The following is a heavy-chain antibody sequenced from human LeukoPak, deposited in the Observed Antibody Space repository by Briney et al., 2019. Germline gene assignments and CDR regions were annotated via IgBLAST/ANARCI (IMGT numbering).Heavy chain of an antibody. CDR1: GGSISSHY. Sequence: SETLSLSCTVSGGSISSHYWSWIRQPPGKGLEWIGYIYYSGSTNYNPSLKSRVTISVDTSKNQFSLKLSSVTAADTAVYYCARDRHYDFWSPSYMDVWGKGTTVTVSS. V-gene: IGHV4-59*11. D-gene: IGHD3-3*01. CDR2: IYYSGST. J-gene: IGHJ6*03. CDR3: ARDRHYDFWSPSYMDV.